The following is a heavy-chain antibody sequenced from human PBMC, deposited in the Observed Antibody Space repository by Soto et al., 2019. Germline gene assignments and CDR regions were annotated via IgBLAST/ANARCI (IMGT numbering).Heavy chain of an antibody. V-gene: IGHV3-7*03. Sequence: LRLSCAASGFTVSSYWMSWVRQAPGKGLEWVANIKQDGSKEYYVDSVKGRFTISRDNAKNSLYLQMNSLRAEDTAVYYCARFFEQQLGLRYFDYWGQGTLVTVSS. CDR2: IKQDGSKE. CDR1: GFTVSSYW. CDR3: ARFFEQQLGLRYFDY. J-gene: IGHJ4*02. D-gene: IGHD6-13*01.